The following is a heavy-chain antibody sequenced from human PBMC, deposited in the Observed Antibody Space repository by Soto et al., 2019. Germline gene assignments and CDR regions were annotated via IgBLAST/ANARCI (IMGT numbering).Heavy chain of an antibody. J-gene: IGHJ6*02. CDR3: ARANSIRPYYYNMDV. CDR1: GYTFTAYY. V-gene: IGHV1-2*04. D-gene: IGHD2-21*01. CDR2: INPNSGGT. Sequence: QVQLVQSGAEVEKPGASVKVSCKASGYTFTAYYIHWVRQARGQGLEWLGWINPNSGGTSYSQNFRPWITLTRDTSISTAYMELTRLRSDDTAVYFCARANSIRPYYYNMDVWGQGTTVTVSS.